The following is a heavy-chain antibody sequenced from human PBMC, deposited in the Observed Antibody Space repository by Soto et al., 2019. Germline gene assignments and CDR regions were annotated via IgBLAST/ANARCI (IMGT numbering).Heavy chain of an antibody. CDR3: AKASIAAAGYPDYYYGMDV. CDR2: IWYDGTKK. D-gene: IGHD6-13*01. CDR1: GFTFSDYG. Sequence: PGGSLRLSXAASGFTFSDYGMHWVRQAPGKGLEWVAVIWYDGTKKYYADSVKGRFTISRDNSKNTLYLQMNSLRAEDTAVYYCAKASIAAAGYPDYYYGMDVWGQGTTVTVSS. J-gene: IGHJ6*02. V-gene: IGHV3-33*06.